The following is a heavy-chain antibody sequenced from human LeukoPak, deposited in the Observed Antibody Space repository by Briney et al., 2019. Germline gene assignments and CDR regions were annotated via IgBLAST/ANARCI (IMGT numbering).Heavy chain of an antibody. D-gene: IGHD1-14*01. J-gene: IGHJ4*01. Sequence: PSETLSLTCAVYGGSFSDKYWSWIRQSPGKGLEWIGEISPSGSTNYNASLKSRVTISVDTSNNQFSLKLSSVTAADTAVYYCAGDHYLALKDRGHGILVTVSS. CDR2: ISPSGST. V-gene: IGHV4-34*01. CDR1: GGSFSDKY. CDR3: AGDHYLALKD.